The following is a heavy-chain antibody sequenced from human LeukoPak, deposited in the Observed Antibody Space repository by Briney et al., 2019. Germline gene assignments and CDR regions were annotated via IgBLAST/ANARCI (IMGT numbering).Heavy chain of an antibody. V-gene: IGHV3-7*01. CDR3: ARFTRNTGGLQ. Sequence: PGGSLRLSCAASGFTFSNYWMSWVRQAPGKELEWVANIKQDGSEKYYVDSVKGRFTISRDNAKNSLFLQMNSPRAEDTAVYYCARFTRNTGGLQWGQGTLVTVSS. D-gene: IGHD2-8*02. J-gene: IGHJ4*02. CDR2: IKQDGSEK. CDR1: GFTFSNYW.